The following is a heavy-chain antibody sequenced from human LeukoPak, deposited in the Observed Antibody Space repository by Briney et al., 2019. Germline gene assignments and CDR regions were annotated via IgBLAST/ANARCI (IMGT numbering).Heavy chain of an antibody. D-gene: IGHD6-19*01. CDR1: GLTVSSNS. Sequence: PGGSLRLSCAASGLTVSSNSMSWVRQAPGKGLEWVSFIYSGGSTYYADSVKGRFTISRDNGKNSLYLQMNSLRAEDTAVYYCARDRGMYSSFDYWGQGTRVTVSS. CDR3: ARDRGMYSSFDY. V-gene: IGHV3-53*01. CDR2: IYSGGST. J-gene: IGHJ4*02.